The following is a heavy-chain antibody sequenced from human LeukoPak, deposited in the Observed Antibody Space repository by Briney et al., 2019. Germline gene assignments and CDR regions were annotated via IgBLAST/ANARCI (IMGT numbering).Heavy chain of an antibody. V-gene: IGHV1-18*01. CDR3: SRDYYDSNGYYFGY. CDR2: ISAYNGNT. D-gene: IGHD3-22*01. CDR1: GYTFTSYG. Sequence: GASVKVSCKASGYTFTSYGISWVRQAPGQGLEWMGWISAYNGNTNYAQKFQGRVTMTRDTSTSTVYMELSSLRSEDTAVYYCSRDYYDSNGYYFGYWGQGTLVTVSS. J-gene: IGHJ4*02.